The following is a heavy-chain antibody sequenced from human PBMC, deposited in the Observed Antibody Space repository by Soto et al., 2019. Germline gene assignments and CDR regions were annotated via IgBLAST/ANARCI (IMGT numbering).Heavy chain of an antibody. D-gene: IGHD2-15*01. V-gene: IGHV3-23*01. CDR2: VSNSGTST. CDR1: GFMFSGYA. J-gene: IGHJ5*02. CDR3: VKDLAASGWFDP. Sequence: DVQLLESGGGLAQPGESLTLSCAASGFMFSGYAMSWVRQAPGKGLEWVSAVSNSGTSTSYADSVKGRFTISRDNSKNTLYLQMSSLGAEDTALYYRVKDLAASGWFDPWGQGTLVIVSS.